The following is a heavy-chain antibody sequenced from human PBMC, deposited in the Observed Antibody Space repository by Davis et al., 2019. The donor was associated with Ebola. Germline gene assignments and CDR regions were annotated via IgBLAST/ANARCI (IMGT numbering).Heavy chain of an antibody. CDR2: ISSSGSTI. Sequence: GGSLRLSCAASGFTFSDYYMSWTRQAPGKGLEWVSYISSSGSTIYYADSVKGRFTISRDDSKNAVYLEMNDLRGDDTAVYYCATPSSRDAFDIWGQGTMVTVSS. CDR1: GFTFSDYY. V-gene: IGHV3-11*04. J-gene: IGHJ3*02. CDR3: ATPSSRDAFDI.